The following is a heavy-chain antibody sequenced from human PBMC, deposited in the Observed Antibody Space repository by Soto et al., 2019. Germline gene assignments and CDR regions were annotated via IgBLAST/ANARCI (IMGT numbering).Heavy chain of an antibody. Sequence: GGSLRLSCAASGFTVSSNYMSWVRQAPGKGLEWVSVIYSGGTTYYADSVKGRFTISRDNSKNTLYLQMNSLRAEDTAVYYCARGEPDNVLVPASVPIFQLWGQGAQVTVSS. CDR2: IYSGGTT. J-gene: IGHJ1*01. CDR1: GFTVSSNY. V-gene: IGHV3-66*01. D-gene: IGHD2-2*01. CDR3: ARGEPDNVLVPASVPIFQL.